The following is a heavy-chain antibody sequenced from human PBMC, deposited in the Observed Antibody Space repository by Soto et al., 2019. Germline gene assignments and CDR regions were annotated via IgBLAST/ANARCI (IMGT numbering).Heavy chain of an antibody. Sequence: EVQLLESGGDLVQPGGSRRLACAASGFTFRGDAMSWVRQAPGKGLEWVSSISGSGEMTHYAESVKGRFTISRDNSKNTLHLQMESLRAEDKAVYYCARSEMTYNWNDWGQGTLVTVSS. J-gene: IGHJ4*02. CDR2: ISGSGEMT. V-gene: IGHV3-23*01. CDR1: GFTFRGDA. CDR3: ARSEMTYNWND. D-gene: IGHD1-20*01.